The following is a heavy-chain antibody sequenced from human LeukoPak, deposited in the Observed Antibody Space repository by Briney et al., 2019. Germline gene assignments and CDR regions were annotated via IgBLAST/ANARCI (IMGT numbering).Heavy chain of an antibody. CDR1: GLTFSSYA. CDR3: AKDAVWFGELLNWFDP. J-gene: IGHJ5*02. V-gene: IGHV3-23*01. D-gene: IGHD3-10*01. CDR2: ISGSGGST. Sequence: GGSLRLSCAASGLTFSSYAMTWVRQAPGKGLDWVSAISGSGGSTYYADSVKGRFTISRDNSKNTLYLQMNSLRAEDTAVYYCAKDAVWFGELLNWFDPWGQGTLVTVSS.